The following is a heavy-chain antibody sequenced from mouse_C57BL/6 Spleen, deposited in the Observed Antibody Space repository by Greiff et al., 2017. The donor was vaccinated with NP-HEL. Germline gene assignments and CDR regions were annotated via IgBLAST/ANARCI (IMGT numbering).Heavy chain of an antibody. D-gene: IGHD4-1*01. Sequence: EVQLVESGPELVKPGASVKISCKASGYSFTDYNMNWVKQSNGKSLEWIGVINPNYGPTSYNQKFKGKATLTVDQSSSTAYMKLNSLTSEDSAVYYCARMGLGRGAMDYWGQGTSVTVSS. CDR2: INPNYGPT. V-gene: IGHV1-39*01. CDR3: ARMGLGRGAMDY. CDR1: GYSFTDYN. J-gene: IGHJ4*01.